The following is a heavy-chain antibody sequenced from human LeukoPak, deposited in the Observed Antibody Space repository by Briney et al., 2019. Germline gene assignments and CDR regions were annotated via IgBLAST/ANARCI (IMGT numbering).Heavy chain of an antibody. D-gene: IGHD3-22*01. CDR3: AKAGVRYFDSSGLYAFDF. J-gene: IGHJ3*01. Sequence: SETLSLTCTVSGGSISSYYWSWIRQPAGKGLEWIGRIYTSGSTNYNPSPKSRVTMSVDTSRNQFSLKLSSVDAADTAVYYCAKAGVRYFDSSGLYAFDFWGQGTTVTVSS. CDR2: IYTSGST. CDR1: GGSISSYY. V-gene: IGHV4-4*07.